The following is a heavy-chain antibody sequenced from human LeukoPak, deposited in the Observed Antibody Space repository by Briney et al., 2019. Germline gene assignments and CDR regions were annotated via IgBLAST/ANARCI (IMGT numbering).Heavy chain of an antibody. CDR2: IYSGGST. CDR1: GFTFNNYA. Sequence: GGSLRLSCAASGFTFNNYAMNWVRQAPGKGLEWVSVIYSGGSTYYADSVKGRFTISRDNSKNTLYLQMNSLRAEDTAVYYCQYCGGDCYSGEGDYWGQGTLVTVSS. D-gene: IGHD2-21*02. J-gene: IGHJ4*02. CDR3: QYCGGDCYSGEGDY. V-gene: IGHV3-66*01.